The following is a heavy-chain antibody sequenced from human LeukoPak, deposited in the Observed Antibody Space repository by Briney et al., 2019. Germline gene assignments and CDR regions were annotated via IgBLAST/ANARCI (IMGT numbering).Heavy chain of an antibody. CDR2: IDDDGSRT. Sequence: GGSLRLSWAAPGFTFSNYWMHWVRQAPGKGLVWVSRIDDDGSRTDYADSVKGRFTVSRDNAKNTLYLQMHSLRAEDTAVYYCARGRGYGGIDYWGQGTLVTVSS. CDR1: GFTFSNYW. J-gene: IGHJ4*02. V-gene: IGHV3-74*01. CDR3: ARGRGYGGIDY. D-gene: IGHD5-18*01.